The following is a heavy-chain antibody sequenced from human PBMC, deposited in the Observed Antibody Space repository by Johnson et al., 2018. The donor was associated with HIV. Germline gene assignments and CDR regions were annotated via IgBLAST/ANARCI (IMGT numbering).Heavy chain of an antibody. V-gene: IGHV3-15*01. CDR1: GVTFSNAW. Sequence: VQLVESGGGLIKPGGSLRLSCAASGVTFSNAWMSWVRQAPGKGLEWVGRIKSKTDGGTTDYAAPVKGRFTISRDNSKNTLYLQMNSLRAEDTAVYYCARDDLRDTGAFDIWGQGTMVTVSS. CDR3: ARDDLRDTGAFDI. CDR2: IKSKTDGGTT. J-gene: IGHJ3*02. D-gene: IGHD2-8*02.